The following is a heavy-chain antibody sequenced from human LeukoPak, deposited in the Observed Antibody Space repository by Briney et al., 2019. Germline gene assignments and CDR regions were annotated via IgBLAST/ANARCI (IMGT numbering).Heavy chain of an antibody. J-gene: IGHJ5*02. CDR2: IYPGDSDT. V-gene: IGHV5-51*01. D-gene: IGHD3-10*01. CDR1: GYSFTSYR. CDR3: ARVDPRWFGGTTNWFDP. Sequence: NHGESLKTSCKGSGYSFTSYRIGWVRQMPGKGLEWMGIIYPGDSDTRYSPSFQGQVTISADKSISTAYLQWGSLKASDTAMYYCARVDPRWFGGTTNWFDPWGQGTLVTVSS.